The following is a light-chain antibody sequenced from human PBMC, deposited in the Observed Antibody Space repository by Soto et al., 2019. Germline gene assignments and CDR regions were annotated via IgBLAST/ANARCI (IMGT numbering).Light chain of an antibody. J-gene: IGKJ3*01. CDR2: GAS. CDR3: QHYGNSPPSVT. V-gene: IGKV3-20*01. CDR1: QSISSDY. Sequence: EAVLTQSPDTLSLSPGERATLSCRASQSISSDYLVWYQQKPGQAPRLLIYGASSRATGIPDRFSGSGSGTDFTLTINRLGPEDFAVYYCQHYGNSPPSVTFGPGTKVDIK.